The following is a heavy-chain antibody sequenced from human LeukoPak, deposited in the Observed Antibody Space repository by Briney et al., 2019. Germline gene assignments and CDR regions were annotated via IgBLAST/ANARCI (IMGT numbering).Heavy chain of an antibody. V-gene: IGHV3-64D*06. J-gene: IGHJ4*02. CDR2: ISSNGGST. CDR1: GFTFSSYA. CDR3: VKERSSGWYDFDY. Sequence: GGSLRLSCSASGFTFSSYAMHWVRQAPGKGLEYVSGISSNGGSTYYADSVKGRFTISRDNSKNTLYLRMSSLRAEDTAVYYCVKERSSGWYDFDYWGQGTLVTVSS. D-gene: IGHD6-19*01.